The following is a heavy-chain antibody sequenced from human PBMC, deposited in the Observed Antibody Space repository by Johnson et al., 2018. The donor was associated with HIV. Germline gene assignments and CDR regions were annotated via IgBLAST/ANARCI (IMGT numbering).Heavy chain of an antibody. CDR3: ARDVRMDKAFEI. CDR1: GFTFSSYA. D-gene: IGHD2-15*01. V-gene: IGHV3-30*14. Sequence: QVQLVESGGGVVQPGRSLRLSCASSGFTFSSYAMHWVRQAPGKGLKWVAVISYDGSNKYYADSVKGRFTISRDNSKNTLYLQMNSLRAEDTAVYYCARDVRMDKAFEIWGQGTMVTVSS. J-gene: IGHJ3*02. CDR2: ISYDGSNK.